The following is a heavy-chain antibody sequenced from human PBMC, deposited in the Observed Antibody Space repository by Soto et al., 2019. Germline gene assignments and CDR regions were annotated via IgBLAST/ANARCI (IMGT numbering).Heavy chain of an antibody. V-gene: IGHV4-31*03. CDR1: GGSISSGGYY. J-gene: IGHJ4*02. Sequence: SETLSLTCTVSGGSISSGGYYWNWIRQYPGKGLEWIGYIYYSGSAYYSPSLKSRVTISVDTSKNQLSLKLSSVTAADTAVYYCATLSGYHFDHWGQGTLVTSPQ. CDR2: IYYSGSA. D-gene: IGHD3-22*01. CDR3: ATLSGYHFDH.